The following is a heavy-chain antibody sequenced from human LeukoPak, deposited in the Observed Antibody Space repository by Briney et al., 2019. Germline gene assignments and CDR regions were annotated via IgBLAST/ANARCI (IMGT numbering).Heavy chain of an antibody. CDR3: ARQKILDDNYDSSGYYVDQ. J-gene: IGHJ4*02. CDR1: NASIISSSYY. V-gene: IGHV4-39*01. D-gene: IGHD3-22*01. CDR2: IYYRGRT. Sequence: SETLSPTCSVSNASIISSSYYWGWIRQPPGKGLEWIGSIYYRGRTYYNPSLKIRVTISADTSKNQFSLNLNSVTASDTAVYYCARQKILDDNYDSSGYYVDQWGQGSLVTVSS.